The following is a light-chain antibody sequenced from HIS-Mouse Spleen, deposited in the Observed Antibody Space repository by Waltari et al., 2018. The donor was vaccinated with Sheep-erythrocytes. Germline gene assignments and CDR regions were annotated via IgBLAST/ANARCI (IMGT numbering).Light chain of an antibody. CDR1: SSDVGGYNY. Sequence: QSALTQPRSVSGSPGQSVTISCTGTSSDVGGYNYVSWYQQHPGKAPKLMIYDVSKRPSGVPDRFSGSKPGTSASLAISGLQSEDEADYYCAAWDDSLNGYVFGTGTKVTVL. J-gene: IGLJ1*01. CDR3: AAWDDSLNGYV. V-gene: IGLV2-11*01. CDR2: DVS.